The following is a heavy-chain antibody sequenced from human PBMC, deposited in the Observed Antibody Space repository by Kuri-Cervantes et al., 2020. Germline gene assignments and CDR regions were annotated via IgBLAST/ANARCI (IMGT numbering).Heavy chain of an antibody. Sequence: SETLSLTCTVSGGSISIGGYYWSWIRQPPGKGLEWIGYIYYSGSTNYNPSLKSRVTISVDTSKNQFSLKLSSVTAADTAVYYCARVHQPYYYYMDVWGKGTTVTVSS. CDR1: GGSISIGGYY. CDR3: ARVHQPYYYYMDV. J-gene: IGHJ6*03. V-gene: IGHV4-61*08. D-gene: IGHD2-2*01. CDR2: IYYSGST.